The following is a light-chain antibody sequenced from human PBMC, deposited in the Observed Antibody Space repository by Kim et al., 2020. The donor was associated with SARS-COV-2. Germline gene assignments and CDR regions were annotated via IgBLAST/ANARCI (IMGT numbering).Light chain of an antibody. V-gene: IGKV3-11*01. Sequence: EVVLTQSPATLSLSPGERATLSCRASQNIFTSFAWYQQKPGQAPRLLIYDASKRATGIPARFSASGSGTDFTLTISSLEPEDFAVYYCQQRSVWPLTFGGGTKVEIK. CDR2: DAS. CDR3: QQRSVWPLT. CDR1: QNIFTS. J-gene: IGKJ4*01.